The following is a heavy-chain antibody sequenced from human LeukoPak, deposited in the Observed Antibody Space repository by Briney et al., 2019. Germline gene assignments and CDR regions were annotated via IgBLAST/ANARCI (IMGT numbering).Heavy chain of an antibody. CDR3: ARDSGIWDIVATPDDY. Sequence: QTGGSLRLSCAASGFTFSSCGMHWVRQAPGKGLEWVAVIWYDGSNKYYADSVKGRFTISRDNSKNTLYLQMNSLRAEDTAVYYCARDSGIWDIVATPDDYWGQGTLVTVSS. V-gene: IGHV3-33*01. CDR1: GFTFSSCG. D-gene: IGHD5-12*01. J-gene: IGHJ4*02. CDR2: IWYDGSNK.